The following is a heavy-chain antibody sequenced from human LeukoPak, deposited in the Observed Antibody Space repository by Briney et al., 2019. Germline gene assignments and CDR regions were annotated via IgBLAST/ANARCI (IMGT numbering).Heavy chain of an antibody. J-gene: IGHJ4*02. CDR2: IYSSGNT. D-gene: IGHD2/OR15-2a*01. CDR3: ARAHTFSCNGGPCPFFLDS. V-gene: IGHV4-4*07. Sequence: SETLSLTCTVSGGSISSYYWSWIRQPAGKALEWIGRIYSSGNTNYNPSLKSRVTMSVDTSKNQFSLKLTSVTAADTAVYYCARAHTFSCNGGPCPFFLDSWGQGTLVTVSS. CDR1: GGSISSYY.